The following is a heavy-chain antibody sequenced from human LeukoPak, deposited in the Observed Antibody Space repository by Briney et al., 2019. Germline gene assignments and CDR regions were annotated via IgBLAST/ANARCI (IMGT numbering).Heavy chain of an antibody. CDR2: INSDGSNT. J-gene: IGHJ6*02. Sequence: PGGSLRLSCAASGFTFSSYWMHWVRQAPGKGLVWVSHINSDGSNTNYADSVKGRFTISRDNAKNTLYLQMNSLRAEDTAVYYCARGGGESFRFKNYHYGVDVWGQGTTVTVSS. CDR1: GFTFSSYW. V-gene: IGHV3-74*01. CDR3: ARGGGESFRFKNYHYGVDV. D-gene: IGHD3-10*01.